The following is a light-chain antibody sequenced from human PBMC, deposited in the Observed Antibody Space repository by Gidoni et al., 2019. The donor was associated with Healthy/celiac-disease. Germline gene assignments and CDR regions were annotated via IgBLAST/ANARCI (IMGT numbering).Light chain of an antibody. Sequence: DIVLTQSPCTLSLSPGERATLSCRASQSVSSSYLAWYQQKPGQAPRLLIYGASSRATGIPDRFSGSGSGTDFTLTISRLEPEDVAVYYCQQYGSSPLTFGGGTKVEIK. CDR2: GAS. V-gene: IGKV3-20*01. CDR1: QSVSSSY. CDR3: QQYGSSPLT. J-gene: IGKJ4*01.